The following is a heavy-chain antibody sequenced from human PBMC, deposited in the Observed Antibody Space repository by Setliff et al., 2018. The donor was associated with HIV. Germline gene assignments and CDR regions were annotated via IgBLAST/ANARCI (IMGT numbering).Heavy chain of an antibody. CDR2: IYYSGSA. CDR1: GETIRNGFYY. V-gene: IGHV4-39*07. J-gene: IGHJ4*02. CDR3: ARGGGPDTNFDS. Sequence: SETLSLTCTVSGETIRNGFYYWHWMRQPPGKGLEWIGSIYYSGSAHYKSSLKSRVTISVDTSKNQFSLRLGSVTAADTAVYYCARGGGPDTNFDSWGRGTLVTVSS.